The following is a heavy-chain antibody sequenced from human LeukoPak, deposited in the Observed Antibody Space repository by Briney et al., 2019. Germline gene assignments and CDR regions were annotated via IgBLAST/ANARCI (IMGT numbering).Heavy chain of an antibody. CDR2: IKQDGSEK. D-gene: IGHD2-2*01. Sequence: PGGSLRLSCAASGFTFSDYYMSWIRQAPGKGLEWVANIKQDGSEKYYVDSVKGRFTISRDNAKNSLYLQMNSLRVEDTAVYYCARSFTPYQPLDVFDYWGQGTLVTVSP. CDR1: GFTFSDYY. V-gene: IGHV3-7*01. J-gene: IGHJ4*02. CDR3: ARSFTPYQPLDVFDY.